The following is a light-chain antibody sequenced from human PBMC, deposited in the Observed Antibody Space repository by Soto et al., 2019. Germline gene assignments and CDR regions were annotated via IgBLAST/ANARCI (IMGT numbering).Light chain of an antibody. J-gene: IGKJ4*01. CDR2: GAS. CDR3: QQSNNWPLS. CDR1: QSVNSR. V-gene: IGKV3-15*01. Sequence: EIVMTQSPATLSVSPGDRVTLSCRASQSVNSRLAWYQQNPGQAPRLLIYGASTRATDIPARFSGSGSGTEFTLTISSLQSEEFGVYYCQQSNNWPLSFGGGTKVEIK.